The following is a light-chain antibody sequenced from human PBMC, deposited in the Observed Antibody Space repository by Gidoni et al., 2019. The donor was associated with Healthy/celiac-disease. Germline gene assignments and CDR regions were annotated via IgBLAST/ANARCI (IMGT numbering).Light chain of an antibody. CDR2: QDS. CDR3: QAWDSRGV. CDR1: KLGDKY. V-gene: IGLV3-1*01. Sequence: SYELTPPPSLSVSPGQTASITCSGDKLGDKYACWYQQKPGQSPVLVIYQDSKRPSGIPERFSGSNSGNTATLTISGTQAMDEADYYCQAWDSRGVFGGGTKLTVL. J-gene: IGLJ2*01.